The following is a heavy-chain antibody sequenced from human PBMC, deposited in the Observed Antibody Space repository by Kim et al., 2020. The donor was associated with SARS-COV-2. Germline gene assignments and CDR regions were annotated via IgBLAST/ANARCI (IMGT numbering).Heavy chain of an antibody. D-gene: IGHD2-2*01. Sequence: GGSLRLSCAASGFNFSFYSINWVRQAPGKGLEWVSSISSSSNYIYYANSVKGRFTISRDNAKKSLYLQMNSLRAEDTAVYYCARDRVPAARGYYYYGMDV. CDR1: GFNFSFYS. CDR3: ARDRVPAARGYYYYGMDV. V-gene: IGHV3-21*01. J-gene: IGHJ6*01. CDR2: ISSSSNYI.